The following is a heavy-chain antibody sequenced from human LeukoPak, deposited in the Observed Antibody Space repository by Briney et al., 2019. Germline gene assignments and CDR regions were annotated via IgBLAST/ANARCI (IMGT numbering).Heavy chain of an antibody. Sequence: PGGSLRLSCAASGFTFSDYYMSWSRQAPGRGLEWVSYISSSGSTIYYADSVKGRFTISRDNAKNSLYLQMNSLRAEDTAVYYCARASIAAAGMIDYWGQGTLVTVSS. J-gene: IGHJ4*02. D-gene: IGHD6-13*01. CDR3: ARASIAAAGMIDY. V-gene: IGHV3-11*01. CDR2: ISSSGSTI. CDR1: GFTFSDYY.